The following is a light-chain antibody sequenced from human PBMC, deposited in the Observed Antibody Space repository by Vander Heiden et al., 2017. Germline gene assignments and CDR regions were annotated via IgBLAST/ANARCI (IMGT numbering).Light chain of an antibody. CDR2: DIN. CDR1: STNLGSTY. Sequence: QSVLRQPPSDAASRGHKVTIACSGSSTNLGSTYVSWYQQLPGTAPKLLIYDINKRPSGITDRFSGSKSGTSATMGITGVQTGDGADYYCGTCDTSLSVVVFGGGTKLTVL. V-gene: IGLV1-51*01. CDR3: GTCDTSLSVVV. J-gene: IGLJ2*01.